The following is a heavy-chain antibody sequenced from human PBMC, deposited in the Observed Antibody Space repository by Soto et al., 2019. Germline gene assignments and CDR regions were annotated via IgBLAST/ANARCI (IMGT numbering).Heavy chain of an antibody. CDR2: IIPIFGTA. Sequence: SVKVSCKASGGTFSSYAISWVRQAPGQGLEWMGGIIPIFGTANYAQKFQGRVTITADESTSTAYMELSSLRSEDTAVYYGASFTYYYASSGYYDAFDIWGQGTMVTVSS. V-gene: IGHV1-69*13. D-gene: IGHD3-22*01. CDR1: GGTFSSYA. J-gene: IGHJ3*02. CDR3: ASFTYYYASSGYYDAFDI.